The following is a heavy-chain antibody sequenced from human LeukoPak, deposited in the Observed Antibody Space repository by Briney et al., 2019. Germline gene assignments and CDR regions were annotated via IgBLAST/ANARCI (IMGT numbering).Heavy chain of an antibody. J-gene: IGHJ4*02. D-gene: IGHD6-13*01. CDR3: TRLSIAVAGTLDY. CDR2: IYPGDSDT. CDR1: GYSFTSYW. V-gene: IGHV5-51*01. Sequence: GESLKISCKGSGYSFTSYWIGWVRQMPGKGLEWMGIIYPGDSDTRYSPSFQGQVSISAGKSISTAYLQWSSLKASDTAIYYCTRLSIAVAGTLDYWGQGTLVTVSS.